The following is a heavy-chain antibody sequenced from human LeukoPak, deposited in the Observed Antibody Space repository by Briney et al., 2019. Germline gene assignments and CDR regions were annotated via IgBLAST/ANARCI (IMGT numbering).Heavy chain of an antibody. J-gene: IGHJ6*03. CDR3: ARGDSGSSWYKAGYYYMDV. CDR1: GGSISSGSYY. D-gene: IGHD6-13*01. Sequence: PSETLSLTCTVSGGSISSGSYYWSWIRQPAGKGLEWIGRIYTSGSTDYNPSLKSRVTISVDTSKNQFSLKLSSVTAADTAVYYCARGDSGSSWYKAGYYYMDVWGKGTTVTVSS. V-gene: IGHV4-61*02. CDR2: IYTSGST.